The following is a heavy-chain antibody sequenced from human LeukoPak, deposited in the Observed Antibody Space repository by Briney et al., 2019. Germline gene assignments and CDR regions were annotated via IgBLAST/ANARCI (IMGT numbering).Heavy chain of an antibody. CDR3: AKDLKPPSSYFDY. D-gene: IGHD1-14*01. CDR1: GFTFSSYA. J-gene: IGHJ4*02. V-gene: IGHV3-23*01. Sequence: GGSLRLSCAASGFTFSSYAMSWVRQAPGKGLEWVSAISGSGGSTYYADSVKGRFTISRDNSKNTLYLQMNSLRAKDTAVYYCAKDLKPPSSYFDYWGQGTLVTVSS. CDR2: ISGSGGST.